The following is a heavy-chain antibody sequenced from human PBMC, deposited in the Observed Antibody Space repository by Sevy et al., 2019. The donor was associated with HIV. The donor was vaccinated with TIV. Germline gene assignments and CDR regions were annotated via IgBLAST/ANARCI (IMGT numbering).Heavy chain of an antibody. CDR1: AFAFDTYS. J-gene: IGHJ4*02. CDR2: ISASSGTI. CDR3: ARVARSGYSSDY. V-gene: IGHV3-48*02. Sequence: GGSLRLSCAASAFAFDTYSINWVRQAPGKGLEWISYISASSGTINYADSVKGRFTISRDNARNSVYLQMNSLRDDDTAVYYCARVARSGYSSDYWGQGALVTVSS. D-gene: IGHD3-22*01.